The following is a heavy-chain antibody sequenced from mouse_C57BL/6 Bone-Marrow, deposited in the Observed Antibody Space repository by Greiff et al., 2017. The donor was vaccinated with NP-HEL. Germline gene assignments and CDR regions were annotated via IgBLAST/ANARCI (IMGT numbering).Heavy chain of an antibody. Sequence: VQRVESGAELVRPGTSVKMSCKASGYTFTNYWIGWAKQRPGHGLEWIGDIYPGGGYTNYNEKFKGKATLTADKSSSTAYMQFSSLTSEDSAIYYCARRTLGRDWYFDVWGTGTTVTVSS. J-gene: IGHJ1*03. V-gene: IGHV1-63*01. CDR1: GYTFTNYW. CDR3: ARRTLGRDWYFDV. D-gene: IGHD4-1*01. CDR2: IYPGGGYT.